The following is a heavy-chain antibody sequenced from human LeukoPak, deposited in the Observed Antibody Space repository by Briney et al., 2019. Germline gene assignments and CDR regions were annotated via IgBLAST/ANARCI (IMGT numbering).Heavy chain of an antibody. CDR3: ARLVTSLYAFDI. CDR1: GYTFTSYA. Sequence: GASVKVSCKASGYTFTSYAIHWVRQAPGQRLEWMGWINAGNGNTEYSQKLQDRVSVTRDTSASTAYMELSSLRSEDTAVYYCARLVTSLYAFDIWGLGTMVTVSS. J-gene: IGHJ3*02. D-gene: IGHD2-21*02. V-gene: IGHV1-3*01. CDR2: INAGNGNT.